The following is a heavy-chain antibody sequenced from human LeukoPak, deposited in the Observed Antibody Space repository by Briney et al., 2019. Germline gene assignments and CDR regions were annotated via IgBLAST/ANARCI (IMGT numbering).Heavy chain of an antibody. V-gene: IGHV3-53*01. J-gene: IGHJ5*02. CDR1: GFTVTTKT. D-gene: IGHD6-13*01. Sequence: GGSLRLSCAASGFTVTTKTMSWVRQAPGKGLEWVSDIYSGGNTDYRDSVKGRFTIYRDTSKNTLYLQMNSLTVEDTPVYYCARDLQQLVQRSGSWGQGTLVTVSS. CDR2: IYSGGNT. CDR3: ARDLQQLVQRSGS.